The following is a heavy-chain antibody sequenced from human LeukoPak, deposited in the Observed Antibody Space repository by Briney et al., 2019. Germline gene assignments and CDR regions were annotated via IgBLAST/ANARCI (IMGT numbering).Heavy chain of an antibody. J-gene: IGHJ6*02. Sequence: PGGSLRLSCTASGFTFSDCYMSWIRQAPGKGLEWVSYITNRGTYTNYADSVKGRFTISRDNAKNSLFLQMNNLGAEDTAVYYRAVALSGSYVYYHTMDVWGQGTTVTVSS. CDR2: ITNRGTYT. V-gene: IGHV3-11*06. CDR1: GFTFSDCY. D-gene: IGHD3-10*01. CDR3: AVALSGSYVYYHTMDV.